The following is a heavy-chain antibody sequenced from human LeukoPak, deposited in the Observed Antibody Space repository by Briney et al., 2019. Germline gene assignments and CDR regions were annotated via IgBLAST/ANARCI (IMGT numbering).Heavy chain of an antibody. V-gene: IGHV4-4*07. D-gene: IGHD6-13*01. CDR1: GGFISRYY. CDR2: LYSSGCT. CDR3: GRGFGAAAGDY. Sequence: TSDTLTLTCTVSGGFISRYYWSWIRQPAGKGLEWLGRLYSSGCTNYNPPLESRVTMLVDTSKNQFFLAISSATAAGTALYFFGRGFGAAAGDYWGQGTLVTVSS. J-gene: IGHJ4*02.